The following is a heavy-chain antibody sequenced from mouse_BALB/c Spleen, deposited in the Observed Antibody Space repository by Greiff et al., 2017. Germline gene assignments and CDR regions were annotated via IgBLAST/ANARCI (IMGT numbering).Heavy chain of an antibody. Sequence: EVKLQESGGGLVKPGGSLKLSCAASGFTFSSYTMSWVRQTPEKRLEWVATISSGGSYTYYPDSVKGRFTISRDNAKNTLYLQMSSLKSEDTAMYYCTRDYYGSSYDYAMDYWGQGTSVTVSS. D-gene: IGHD1-1*01. V-gene: IGHV5-6-4*01. J-gene: IGHJ4*01. CDR1: GFTFSSYT. CDR2: ISSGGSYT. CDR3: TRDYYGSSYDYAMDY.